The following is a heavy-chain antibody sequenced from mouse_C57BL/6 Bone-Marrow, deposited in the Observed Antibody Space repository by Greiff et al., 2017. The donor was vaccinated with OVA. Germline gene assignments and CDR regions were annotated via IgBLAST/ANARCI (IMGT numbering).Heavy chain of an antibody. CDR3: ARLLRWGAMDY. V-gene: IGHV1-26*01. CDR1: GYTFTDYY. Sequence: EVQLQQSGPELVKPGASVKISCKASGYTFTDYYMNWVKQSHGKSLEWIGDINPNNGGTSYNQKFKGKATLTVDKSSSTAYMELRSLTSEDSAVDYCARLLRWGAMDYWGQGTSVTVSS. J-gene: IGHJ4*01. D-gene: IGHD1-1*01. CDR2: INPNNGGT.